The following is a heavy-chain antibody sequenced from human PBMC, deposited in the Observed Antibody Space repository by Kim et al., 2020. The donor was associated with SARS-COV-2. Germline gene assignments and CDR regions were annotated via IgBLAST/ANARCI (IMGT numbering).Heavy chain of an antibody. J-gene: IGHJ4*02. CDR2: IYYSGST. CDR1: GGSISSSSYY. CDR3: ARDGVVTAVGY. D-gene: IGHD2-21*02. Sequence: SETLSLTCTVSGGSISSSSYYWGWIRQPPGKGLEWIGSIYYSGSTYYNPSLKSRVTISVDTSKNQFSLKLSSVTAADTAVYYCARDGVVTAVGYWGQGTLVTVSS. V-gene: IGHV4-39*07.